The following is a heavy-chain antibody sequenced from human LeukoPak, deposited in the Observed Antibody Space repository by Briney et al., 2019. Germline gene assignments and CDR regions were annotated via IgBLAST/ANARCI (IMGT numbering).Heavy chain of an antibody. V-gene: IGHV3-74*01. CDR2: INSDGSST. D-gene: IGHD3-22*01. J-gene: IGHJ4*02. CDR3: ARALKPYYYDSSGYFFDY. CDR1: GFTFSSYW. Sequence: GGSLRLSCAASGFTFSSYWMHWVRQAPGKGLVWVSRINSDGSSTSYADSVKGRFTTSRDNAKNTLYLQMNSLRAEDTAVYYCARALKPYYYDSSGYFFDYWGQGTLVTVSS.